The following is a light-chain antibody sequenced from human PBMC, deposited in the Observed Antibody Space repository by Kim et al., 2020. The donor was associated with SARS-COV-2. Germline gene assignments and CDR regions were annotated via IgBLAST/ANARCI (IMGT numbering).Light chain of an antibody. Sequence: PGKPARITCGGNNIGSKSVHWYQQKPGPAPVLVIYYDSDRPSGIPERFSGSSSGNTATLTISRVEAGDEADYYCQVWDSSSDHVVFGGGTQLTVL. CDR2: YDS. CDR3: QVWDSSSDHVV. J-gene: IGLJ2*01. CDR1: NIGSKS. V-gene: IGLV3-21*04.